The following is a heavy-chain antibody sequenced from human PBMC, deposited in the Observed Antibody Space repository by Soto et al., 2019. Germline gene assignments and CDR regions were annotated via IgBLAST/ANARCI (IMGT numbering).Heavy chain of an antibody. CDR1: GFTFSSYG. D-gene: IGHD3-22*01. Sequence: GGSLRLSCAVSGFTFSSYGMHWVRQAPGKGLEWVAHISHDGSNEHYVDSVKGRFTISRDNSKNTLYLQMNSLRAEDTAVYYCAKAGGDYYDSSGYYDITGYFDYWGQGTLVTVSS. CDR2: ISHDGSNE. CDR3: AKAGGDYYDSSGYYDITGYFDY. V-gene: IGHV3-30*18. J-gene: IGHJ4*02.